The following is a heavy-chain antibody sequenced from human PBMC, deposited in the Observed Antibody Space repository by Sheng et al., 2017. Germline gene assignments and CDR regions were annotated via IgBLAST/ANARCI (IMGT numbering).Heavy chain of an antibody. CDR1: VGPSVVTT. CDR2: SNHSGSH. CDR3: ARTRNWFDP. Sequence: QVQLQPWGAGLLKPSXTLSPHPALSMVGPSVVTTGAGSASPQGTGLGVDWGKSNHSGSHQLNTSLKSRVTISVDTSKNQFSLKLSSVTAADTAVYYCARTRNWFDPWGQGTLGHRLL. V-gene: IGHV4-34*01. J-gene: IGHJ5*02.